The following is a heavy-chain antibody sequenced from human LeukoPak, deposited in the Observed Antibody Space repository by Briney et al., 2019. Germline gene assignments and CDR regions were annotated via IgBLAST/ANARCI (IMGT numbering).Heavy chain of an antibody. CDR2: INHSGST. V-gene: IGHV4-34*01. J-gene: IGHJ4*02. D-gene: IGHD3-16*01. CDR1: GGSFSGYY. Sequence: SSETLSLTCAVYGGSFSGYYWSWIRQPPGKGLEWIGEINHSGSTNYNPSLKSRVTISVDTSKNQFSLKLSSVTAADTAVYYCASLRLGGDYWGQGTLVTVSS. CDR3: ASLRLGGDY.